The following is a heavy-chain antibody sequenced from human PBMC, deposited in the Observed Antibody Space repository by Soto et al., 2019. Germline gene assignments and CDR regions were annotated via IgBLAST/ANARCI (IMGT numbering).Heavy chain of an antibody. Sequence: GGSLRLSCSASGFTLSGRSMHWVRQAPGKGLEYVSGVSPDGNNEYYTDSVKGRFTISRDNSKNTLHLHMRGLRPEDTAVFYCARGFYGLDVWGQGTTVTVSS. V-gene: IGHV3-64D*08. J-gene: IGHJ6*02. CDR1: GFTLSGRS. CDR3: ARGFYGLDV. CDR2: VSPDGNNE.